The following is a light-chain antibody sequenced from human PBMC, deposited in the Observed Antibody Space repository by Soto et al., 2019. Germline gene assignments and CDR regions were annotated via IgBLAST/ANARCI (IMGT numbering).Light chain of an antibody. V-gene: IGKV1-5*03. Sequence: DVQMTQSPSSLSPSVGDRVSITCRASQSFNTWLAWYQQKPGKAPKLLIYKTSILESGVPSRFSGSGSGTEFPLTISSLQPEDSATYYYQQYNSYPYTFGQRTQLDIK. CDR1: QSFNTW. J-gene: IGKJ2*01. CDR2: KTS. CDR3: QQYNSYPYT.